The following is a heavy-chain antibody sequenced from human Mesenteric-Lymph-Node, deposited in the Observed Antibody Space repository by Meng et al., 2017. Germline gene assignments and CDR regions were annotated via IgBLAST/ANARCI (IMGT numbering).Heavy chain of an antibody. CDR2: ISPNGGGT. V-gene: IGHV1-2*02. CDR1: GYTFTDYY. D-gene: IGHD2-21*01. CDR3: ARNVIYKQPLYYYGMDV. Sequence: ASVKVSCKASGYTFTDYYIHWIRQAPGQGLEWMGWISPNGGGTVYAQKLQGRVTMTTDTSTSTAYMELRSLRSDDTAVYYCARNVIYKQPLYYYGMDVWGQGTTVTVSS. J-gene: IGHJ6*02.